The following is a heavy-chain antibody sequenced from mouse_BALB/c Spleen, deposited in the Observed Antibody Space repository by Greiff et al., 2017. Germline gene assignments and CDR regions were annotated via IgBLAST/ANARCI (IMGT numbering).Heavy chain of an antibody. Sequence: EVKVEESGGGLVQPGGSMKLSCVASGFTFSNYWMNWVRQSPEKGLEWVAEIRLKSNNYATHYAESVKGRFTISRDDSKSSVYLQMNNLRAEDTGIYYCTRPGYGYDRAWFAYWGQGTLVTVSA. V-gene: IGHV6-6*02. CDR1: GFTFSNYW. CDR3: TRPGYGYDRAWFAY. D-gene: IGHD2-2*01. J-gene: IGHJ3*01. CDR2: IRLKSNNYAT.